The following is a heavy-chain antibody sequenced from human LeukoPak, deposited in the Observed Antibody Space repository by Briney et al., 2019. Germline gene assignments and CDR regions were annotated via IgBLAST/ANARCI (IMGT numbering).Heavy chain of an antibody. D-gene: IGHD2-2*01. J-gene: IGHJ4*02. CDR3: ARLYCSSTSCLSSYVY. CDR1: GFTFSSYS. Sequence: SGGSLRLSCAASGFTFSSYSMNWVRQAPGKGLEWVSSISSSSSYIYYADSVKGRFTISRDNAKNSLYLQMNSLRAEDTAVYYCARLYCSSTSCLSSYVYWGQGTLVTVSS. CDR2: ISSSSSYI. V-gene: IGHV3-21*01.